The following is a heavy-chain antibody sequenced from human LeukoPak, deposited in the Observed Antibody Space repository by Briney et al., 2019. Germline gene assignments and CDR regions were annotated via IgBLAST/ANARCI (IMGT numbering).Heavy chain of an antibody. Sequence: GGSLRLSCAASGFTFSSYWMSWDRQAPGKGLEWVANIKQDGSEKYYVDSVKGRFTISRDNAKNSLYLQMNSLRAEDTAVYYCAGLYYDFWSGYYTGLGYYYYMDVWGKGTTVTVSS. J-gene: IGHJ6*03. CDR3: AGLYYDFWSGYYTGLGYYYYMDV. CDR2: IKQDGSEK. CDR1: GFTFSSYW. D-gene: IGHD3-3*01. V-gene: IGHV3-7*01.